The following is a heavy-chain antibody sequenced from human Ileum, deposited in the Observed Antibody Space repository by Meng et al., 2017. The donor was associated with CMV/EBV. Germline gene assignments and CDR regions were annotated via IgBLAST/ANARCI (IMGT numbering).Heavy chain of an antibody. Sequence: GGSLRLSCKGSGYSFTSYWIGWVRQMPGKGLEWMGIIYPGDSDTRYSPSFQGQVTISADKSISTAYLQWSSLKASDTAMYYCARLTANIVVVPAAIHRSHYYYGMDVWGQGTTVTVSS. CDR1: GYSFTSYW. CDR3: ARLTANIVVVPAAIHRSHYYYGMDV. V-gene: IGHV5-51*01. D-gene: IGHD2-2*02. J-gene: IGHJ6*02. CDR2: IYPGDSDT.